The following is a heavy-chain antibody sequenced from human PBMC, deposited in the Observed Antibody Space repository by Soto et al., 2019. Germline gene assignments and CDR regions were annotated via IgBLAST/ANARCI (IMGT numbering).Heavy chain of an antibody. J-gene: IGHJ4*02. CDR1: GDSVSRSSAA. D-gene: IGHD3-16*01. V-gene: IGHV6-1*01. Sequence: PLPALSLTCAISGDSVSRSSAASYWFRQSPSRGLEWLGRTYYRSKWYNEYAVSVKSRITINPDTSRNQFSLQLTSVTPEDTAVYYCARGNYAFDHWGQGALVTVSS. CDR2: TYYRSKWYN. CDR3: ARGNYAFDH.